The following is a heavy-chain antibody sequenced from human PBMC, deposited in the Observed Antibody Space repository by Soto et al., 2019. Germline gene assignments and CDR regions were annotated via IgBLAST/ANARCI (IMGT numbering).Heavy chain of an antibody. Sequence: PSETLSLTCTVSGGSISSSSYYWGWIRQPPGKGLEWIGSIYYSGSTYYNPSLKSRVTISVDTSKNQFSLKLSSVTAADTAVYYCARLILGYCSGGSCYGWFDPWGQGTLVTVSS. CDR2: IYYSGST. V-gene: IGHV4-39*01. CDR3: ARLILGYCSGGSCYGWFDP. CDR1: GGSISSSSYY. D-gene: IGHD2-15*01. J-gene: IGHJ5*02.